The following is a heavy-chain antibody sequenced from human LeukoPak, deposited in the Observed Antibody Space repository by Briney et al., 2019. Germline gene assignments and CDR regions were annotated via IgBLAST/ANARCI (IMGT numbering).Heavy chain of an antibody. J-gene: IGHJ6*02. D-gene: IGHD3-22*01. CDR3: ASRSYDSSGYSYYYYYYGMDV. V-gene: IGHV1-2*02. CDR2: INPNSGGT. CDR1: GYTFTGYY. Sequence: GASVKVSCKASGYTFTGYYMHWVRQAPGQGLEWMGWINPNSGGTNYAQKFQGRVTMTRDTSISTAYMELSRLRSDDTAVHYCASRSYDSSGYSYYYYYYGMDVWGQGTTVTVSS.